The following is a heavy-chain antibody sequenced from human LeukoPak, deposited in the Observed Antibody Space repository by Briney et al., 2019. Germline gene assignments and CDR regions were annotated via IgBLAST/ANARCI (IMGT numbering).Heavy chain of an antibody. V-gene: IGHV1-2*04. CDR1: GYTFTGYY. J-gene: IGHJ4*02. D-gene: IGHD6-19*01. CDR2: INPNSGGT. Sequence: ASVKVSCKASGYTFTGYYMHWVRQAPGQGLEWMGWINPNSGGTNYAQKFQGWVTMTRDTSISTAYMELSRLRSDDTAVYYCARDGAVAVYYFDYWGQGTLVTVSS. CDR3: ARDGAVAVYYFDY.